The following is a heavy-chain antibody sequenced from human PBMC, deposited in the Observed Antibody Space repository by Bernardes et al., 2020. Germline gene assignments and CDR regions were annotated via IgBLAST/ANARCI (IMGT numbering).Heavy chain of an antibody. D-gene: IGHD2-8*01. Sequence: VGSLIRSCAASGFAFGSSWIHWVRQSPGQGLMWVSRISDDERTTHYADSVQGRFTISRDNAKNTLYLQMNTLRAEDTAVYYCTRQNKYGFDYWGQGALVTVSS. CDR2: ISDDERTT. CDR1: GFAFGSSW. J-gene: IGHJ4*02. V-gene: IGHV3-74*01. CDR3: TRQNKYGFDY.